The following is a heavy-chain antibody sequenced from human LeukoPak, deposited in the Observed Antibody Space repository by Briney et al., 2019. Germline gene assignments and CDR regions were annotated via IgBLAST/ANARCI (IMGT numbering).Heavy chain of an antibody. CDR3: ATARYDSSGYYLRHAFDI. D-gene: IGHD3-22*01. J-gene: IGHJ3*02. V-gene: IGHV1-24*01. CDR1: GYTLTELS. CDR2: FDPEDGET. Sequence: GASVKVSCKVSGYTLTELSMHWVRQAPGKGLEWMGGFDPEDGETIYAQKFQGRVTMTEDTSTDTAYMELSSLRSEDTAVYYCATARYDSSGYYLRHAFDIWGQGTMVTVSS.